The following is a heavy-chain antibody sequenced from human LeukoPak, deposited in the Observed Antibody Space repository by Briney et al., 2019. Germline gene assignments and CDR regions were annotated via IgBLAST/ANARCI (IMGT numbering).Heavy chain of an antibody. D-gene: IGHD6-19*01. Sequence: GGSLRLSCAASGITVKSTYISWVRQAPGKGLEWVSVAYSDGNTYYAGSVKGRFAISRDNSKSTLFLQMNSLRAEDTAVYYCARLFGSGWPGYFYYAMDVWGQGTTVAVSS. V-gene: IGHV3-66*04. CDR2: AYSDGNT. CDR3: ARLFGSGWPGYFYYAMDV. CDR1: GITVKSTY. J-gene: IGHJ6*02.